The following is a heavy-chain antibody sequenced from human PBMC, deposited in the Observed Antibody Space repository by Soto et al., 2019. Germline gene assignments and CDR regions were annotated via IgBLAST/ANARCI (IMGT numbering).Heavy chain of an antibody. D-gene: IGHD6-19*01. CDR1: GFTFTNYA. V-gene: IGHV3-30*18. CDR3: AKTPAVAGYNHFDS. J-gene: IGHJ4*02. Sequence: QVQLVESGGGVVQPGRSLGLSCQASGFTFTNYAMHWVRQAPGKGLEWVAFISADGAYKFFADSVKGRFTISRDNSKKPVVLQKNSLGAEETGVFSLAKTPAVAGYNHFDSWGQGGLGPLS. CDR2: ISADGAYK.